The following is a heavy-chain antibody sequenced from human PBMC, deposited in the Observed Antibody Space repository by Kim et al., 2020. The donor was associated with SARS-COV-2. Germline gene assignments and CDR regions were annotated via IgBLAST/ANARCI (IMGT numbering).Heavy chain of an antibody. CDR2: IWHSGKDK. Sequence: GGSLRLSCAASGFSLSSYGMHWVRQAPGKGMEWVATIWHSGKDKFYGDAVKGRFTISRDDSKNTLYLEMNNVKVEDTAIYFCTREASRGSHCSDYWGQG. V-gene: IGHV3-33*01. D-gene: IGHD1-26*01. CDR1: GFSLSSYG. J-gene: IGHJ4*02. CDR3: TREASRGSHCSDY.